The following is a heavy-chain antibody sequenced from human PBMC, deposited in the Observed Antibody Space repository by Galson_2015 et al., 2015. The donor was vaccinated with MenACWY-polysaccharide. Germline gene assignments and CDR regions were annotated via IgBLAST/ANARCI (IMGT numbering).Heavy chain of an antibody. CDR3: TRRRGGIVAHCFDY. D-gene: IGHD5-12*01. Sequence: QSGAEVKKPGDSLKISCQVSGFNFATSWIAWVRQVPGKGLEWLGIIWPADSDTKYNPSFQGHVTISADKSTNTAYLQWSSLQASDTAVYYCTRRRGGIVAHCFDYWGQGTSLTVSS. V-gene: IGHV5-51*01. J-gene: IGHJ4*02. CDR2: IWPADSDT. CDR1: GFNFATSW.